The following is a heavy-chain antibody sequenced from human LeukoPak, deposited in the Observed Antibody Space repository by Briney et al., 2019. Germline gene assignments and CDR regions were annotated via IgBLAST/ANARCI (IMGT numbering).Heavy chain of an antibody. V-gene: IGHV1-2*02. CDR3: ARVTVYSSSSYDP. CDR1: GYTFTGYY. J-gene: IGHJ5*02. Sequence: ASVKVSCKASGYTFTGYYMHWVRQAPGQGLEWMGWINPNSGGTNYAPKFQGRVTMTRDTSISTAYMELSRLRSDDTAVYYCARVTVYSSSSYDPWGQGTLVTVSS. D-gene: IGHD6-6*01. CDR2: INPNSGGT.